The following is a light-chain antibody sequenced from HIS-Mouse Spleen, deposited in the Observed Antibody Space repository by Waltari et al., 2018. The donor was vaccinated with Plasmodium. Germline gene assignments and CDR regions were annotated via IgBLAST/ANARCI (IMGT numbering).Light chain of an antibody. CDR2: GAS. V-gene: IGKV3-15*01. CDR1: QSVSSN. J-gene: IGKJ3*01. Sequence: IVMPQSPATLSVSPGERATLPCTASQSVSSNLAWYQQKPGQAPRLLIYGASTRATGIPARFSGSGSGTEFTLTISSLQSEDFAVYYCQQYNNWSFTFGPGTKVDIK. CDR3: QQYNNWSFT.